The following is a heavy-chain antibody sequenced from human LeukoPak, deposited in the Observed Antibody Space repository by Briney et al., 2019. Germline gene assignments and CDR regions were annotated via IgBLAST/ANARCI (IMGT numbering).Heavy chain of an antibody. Sequence: GGSLRLSCAASGFTFSSYGMHWVRQAPGKGLEWVAFIRYDGSNKYYADSVKGRFTISRDNSKNTLYLQMNSLRAEDTAVYYCAKEVQWELPFDYWGRGTLVTVSS. V-gene: IGHV3-30*02. D-gene: IGHD1-26*01. CDR3: AKEVQWELPFDY. J-gene: IGHJ4*02. CDR1: GFTFSSYG. CDR2: IRYDGSNK.